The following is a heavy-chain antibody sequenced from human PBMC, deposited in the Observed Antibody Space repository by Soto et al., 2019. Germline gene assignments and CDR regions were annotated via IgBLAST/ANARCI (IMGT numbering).Heavy chain of an antibody. J-gene: IGHJ4*02. Sequence: EVLLLESGGGLVQPGGSLRLSCATSGFSFRNHAMTWFRQAPGKGLEWVSSISGSGNATYYADSVKGRFTISRDNFKTPLTRQMNSLTGHDTALYYCARDRGSYGYVNWGQGTLVTVSS. V-gene: IGHV3-23*01. CDR2: ISGSGNAT. D-gene: IGHD3-16*01. CDR3: ARDRGSYGYVN. CDR1: GFSFRNHA.